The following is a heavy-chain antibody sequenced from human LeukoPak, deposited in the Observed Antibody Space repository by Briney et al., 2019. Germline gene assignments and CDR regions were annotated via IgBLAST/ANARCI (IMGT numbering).Heavy chain of an antibody. CDR1: VYTFTNYY. CDR3: ARDEMVRVVINTDY. D-gene: IGHD3-10*01. J-gene: IGHJ4*02. CDR2: ICAYYGDT. V-gene: IGHV1-18*04. Sequence: ASVKVSLKSSVYTFTNYYIHWLRHPPAQGLERVGWICAYYGDTNYAQKLQGRGTITTDTSTSTDYMELRSMRSGDTAVYYCARDEMVRVVINTDYWGQGTLVTVSS.